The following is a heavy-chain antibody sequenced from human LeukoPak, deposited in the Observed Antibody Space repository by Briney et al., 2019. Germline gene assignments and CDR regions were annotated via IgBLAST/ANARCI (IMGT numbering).Heavy chain of an antibody. CDR1: GFTFSDYY. Sequence: KPGGSLRLSCAASGFTFSDYYMSWIRQAPGRGLEWVSYISWDSSYTSYADSVKGRFTVSRDNAQKSLYLQMDSLRAEDTAVYYCARAPFSADSSATPPAFDIWGHGTMVTVSS. CDR2: ISWDSSYT. J-gene: IGHJ3*02. CDR3: ARAPFSADSSATPPAFDI. V-gene: IGHV3-11*05. D-gene: IGHD3-22*01.